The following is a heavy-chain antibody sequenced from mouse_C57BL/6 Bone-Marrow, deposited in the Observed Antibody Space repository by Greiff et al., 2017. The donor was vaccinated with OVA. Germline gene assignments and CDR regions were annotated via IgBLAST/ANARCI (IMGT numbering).Heavy chain of an antibody. CDR3: ARPNYYGSSYAMDY. Sequence: VKLMESGPGLVQPSQSLSITCTVSGFSLTSYGVHWVRQSPGKGLEWLGVIWSGGSTDYNAAFISRLSISKYISKSQVFFKMNSLQADDTAIYDCARPNYYGSSYAMDYWGKGTSVTVSS. D-gene: IGHD1-1*01. CDR1: GFSLTSYG. CDR2: IWSGGST. V-gene: IGHV2-2*01. J-gene: IGHJ4*01.